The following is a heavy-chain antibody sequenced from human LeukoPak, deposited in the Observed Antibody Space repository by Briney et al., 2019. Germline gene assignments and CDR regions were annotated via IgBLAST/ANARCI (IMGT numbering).Heavy chain of an antibody. V-gene: IGHV3-7*03. Sequence: GGSLRLSCAASGFTFSNSWMSWVRQAPGKGLEWVANINQEGGDIHYVDSVKGRFTISRDNAKNSLYLQMNSLRAEDTALYYCAKGYLIAAAGAIDYWGQGTLVTVSS. CDR3: AKGYLIAAAGAIDY. CDR1: GFTFSNSW. CDR2: INQEGGDI. D-gene: IGHD6-13*01. J-gene: IGHJ4*02.